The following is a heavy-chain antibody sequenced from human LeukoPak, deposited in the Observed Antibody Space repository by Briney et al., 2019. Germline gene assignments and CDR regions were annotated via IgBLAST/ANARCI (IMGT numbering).Heavy chain of an antibody. Sequence: ASETLSLTCTVSGGSISSYYWSWIRQPPGKGLEWIGYIYYSGSTNYNPSLKSRVTISVDTSKNQFSLKPSSVTAADTAVYYCARLVRYYGMDVWGQGTTVTVSS. CDR3: ARLVRYYGMDV. J-gene: IGHJ6*02. CDR2: IYYSGST. D-gene: IGHD2-21*01. CDR1: GGSISSYY. V-gene: IGHV4-59*01.